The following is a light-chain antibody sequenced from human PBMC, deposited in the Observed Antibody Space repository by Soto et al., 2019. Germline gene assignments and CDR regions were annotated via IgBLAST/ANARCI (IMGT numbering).Light chain of an antibody. Sequence: EIVLTQSPATLSVSPGETATLSCRASQSVGIHLAWFQQKPDQPPRLLIYAASTRATGIPARFSGSGSGTELTLTVSSLQSEDFAVDFCQQYNSWPLTFGPGTKVDLK. CDR1: QSVGIH. CDR3: QQYNSWPLT. J-gene: IGKJ3*01. V-gene: IGKV3-15*01. CDR2: AAS.